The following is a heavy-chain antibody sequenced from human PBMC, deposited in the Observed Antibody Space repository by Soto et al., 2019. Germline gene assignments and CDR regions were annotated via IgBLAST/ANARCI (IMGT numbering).Heavy chain of an antibody. CDR1: GFSVTNNY. V-gene: IGHV3-23*01. CDR2: SGGSGGGT. CDR3: AKDPNEYGSNWLDP. D-gene: IGHD4-17*01. Sequence: GGSLRLSCEASGFSVTNNYMYWVRQAPGKGLEWVSTSGGSGGGTYYADSVKGRFTMSRDNSKNTLYLQMTSLRVDDTAVYYCAKDPNEYGSNWLDPWGQGTLVTVSS. J-gene: IGHJ5*02.